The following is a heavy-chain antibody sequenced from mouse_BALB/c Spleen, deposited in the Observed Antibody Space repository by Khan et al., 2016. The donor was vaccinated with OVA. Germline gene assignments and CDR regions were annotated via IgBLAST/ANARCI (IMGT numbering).Heavy chain of an antibody. D-gene: IGHD1-1*01. Sequence: EVQLQESGPGLVKPSQSLSLTCTVTGYSITSDYAWNCIRQFPGNKLEWMGYINYSGSTSYIPSLKSRIYINRDTSKHQFFLQLNSVTTEDTATYYWAYGSSYWYCDVWGAGTTVTVSS. CDR1: GYSITSDYA. V-gene: IGHV3-2*02. J-gene: IGHJ1*01. CDR3: AYGSSYWYCDV. CDR2: INYSGST.